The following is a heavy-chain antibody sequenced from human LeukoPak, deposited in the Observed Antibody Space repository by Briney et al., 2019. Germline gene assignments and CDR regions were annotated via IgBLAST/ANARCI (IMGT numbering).Heavy chain of an antibody. CDR2: ISYSGST. CDR1: GGPVSGNY. J-gene: IGHJ3*02. D-gene: IGHD2-2*02. V-gene: IGHV4-59*02. Sequence: PSETLSLTCNVSGGPVSGNYWSWIRQPPGKGLEWIGYISYSGSTNYNPSLKSRVTMSVDTSKNQFSLKLSSVTSADTAVYYCARVRVGVPAAIAGAFDIWGQGTMVTVSS. CDR3: ARVRVGVPAAIAGAFDI.